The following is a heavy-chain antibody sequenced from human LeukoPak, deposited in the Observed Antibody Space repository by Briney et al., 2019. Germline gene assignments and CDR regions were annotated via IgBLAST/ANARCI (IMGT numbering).Heavy chain of an antibody. CDR2: IYYSGST. Sequence: PSETLSLTCTVSGGSISGYYWNWLRQPPGKGLEWIGYIYYSGSTNYNPSLKSRVTISVDTSKNQFSLKLSAVTAADTAVYHCARGLYYDILTGYRNNDAFDIWGQGTMVTVSS. CDR1: GGSISGYY. D-gene: IGHD3-9*01. V-gene: IGHV4-59*01. J-gene: IGHJ3*02. CDR3: ARGLYYDILTGYRNNDAFDI.